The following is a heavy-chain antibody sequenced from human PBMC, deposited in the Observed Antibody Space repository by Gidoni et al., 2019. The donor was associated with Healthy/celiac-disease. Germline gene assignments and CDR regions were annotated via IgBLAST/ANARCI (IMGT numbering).Heavy chain of an antibody. Sequence: EVQLVESGGGLVKPGGYLRLSCAASGFTFSHAWLIWVRQAPGKGLEWVGRIKSKTDGGTTDDAAPVKGRFTISRDDSKNTLYLQMNSLKTEDTAVYYCTTARRITIFGVAPVAYDYWGQGTLVTVSS. D-gene: IGHD3-3*01. CDR1: GFTFSHAW. CDR3: TTARRITIFGVAPVAYDY. V-gene: IGHV3-15*01. CDR2: IKSKTDGGTT. J-gene: IGHJ4*02.